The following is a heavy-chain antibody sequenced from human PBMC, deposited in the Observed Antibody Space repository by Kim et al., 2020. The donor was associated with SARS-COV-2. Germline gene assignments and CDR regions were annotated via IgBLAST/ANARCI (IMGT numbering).Heavy chain of an antibody. Sequence: DGSGGHYVDSVKGRFTLSRDNAKNSLYLQMKSLRAEDTAVYYCASTQTFDYWGQGTLVTVSS. J-gene: IGHJ4*02. CDR2: DGSGG. CDR3: ASTQTFDY. V-gene: IGHV3-7*03.